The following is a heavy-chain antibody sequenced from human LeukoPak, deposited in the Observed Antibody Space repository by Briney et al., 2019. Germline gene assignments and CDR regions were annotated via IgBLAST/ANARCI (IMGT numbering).Heavy chain of an antibody. J-gene: IGHJ6*04. D-gene: IGHD3-9*01. CDR2: IYYSGST. V-gene: IGHV4-59*05. Sequence: PSETLSLTCTVSGGSINNYYWSWIRQPPGKGLEWIGSIYYSGSTYYNPSLKSRVTISVDTSKNQFSLKLSSVTAADTAVYYCARLVTPRRLDPSVWGKGTTVTVSS. CDR1: GGSINNYY. CDR3: ARLVTPRRLDPSV.